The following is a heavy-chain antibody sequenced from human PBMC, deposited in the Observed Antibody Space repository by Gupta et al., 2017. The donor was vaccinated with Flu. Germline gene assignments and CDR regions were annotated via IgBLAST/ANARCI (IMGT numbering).Heavy chain of an antibody. D-gene: IGHD4-17*01. CDR3: TTDPPYGDYEYYFDY. V-gene: IGHV3-15*01. CDR2: IKSKTDGGTT. J-gene: IGHJ4*02. CDR1: GFTFSNAW. Sequence: EVQLVESGGGLVKPGGSLRLSCAASGFTFSNAWLSGVSHAPGKGLEWVGRIKSKTDGGTTDYAAPVKGRFTISRDDSKNTLYLQMNSLKTEDTAVYYCTTDPPYGDYEYYFDYWGQGTLVTVSS.